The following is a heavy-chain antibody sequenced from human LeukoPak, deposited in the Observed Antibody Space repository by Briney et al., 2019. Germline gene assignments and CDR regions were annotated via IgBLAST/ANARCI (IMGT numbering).Heavy chain of an antibody. CDR1: GLTFSGSA. V-gene: IGHV3-73*01. CDR3: ARRGGYCTSTACYDL. J-gene: IGHJ5*02. CDR2: IGSKTNPYAA. Sequence: PGGSLRLSCAASGLTFSGSAVHWVRQPSGKGLEWVGRIGSKTNPYAAAYAASVKGRVTVSRDDSKNTAYLEMNSLKTEDTALYYCARRGGYCTSTACYDLWGQGTLVTVSS. D-gene: IGHD2-2*01.